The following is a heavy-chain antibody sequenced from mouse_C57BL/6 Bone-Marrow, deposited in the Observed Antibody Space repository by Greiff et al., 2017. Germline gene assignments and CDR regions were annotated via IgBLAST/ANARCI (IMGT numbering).Heavy chain of an antibody. CDR1: GYTFTSYW. CDR2: IHPNSGST. J-gene: IGHJ2*01. CDR3: ASLYYYGSSRGYYFDY. D-gene: IGHD1-1*01. V-gene: IGHV1-64*01. Sequence: VQLQQPGAELVKPGASVKLSCKASGYTFTSYWMHWVKQRPGQGLEWIGMIHPNSGSTNYNEKFKSKATLTVDKSSSTAYMQLSSLTSEDSAVYYCASLYYYGSSRGYYFDYWGQGTTLTVSS.